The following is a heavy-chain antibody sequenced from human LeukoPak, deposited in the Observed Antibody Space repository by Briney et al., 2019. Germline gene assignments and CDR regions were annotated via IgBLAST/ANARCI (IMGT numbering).Heavy chain of an antibody. CDR2: INHSGST. D-gene: IGHD1-1*01. CDR1: GGSFSCYY. J-gene: IGHJ6*02. Sequence: SETLPLTCAVYGGSFSCYYWSWIRQPPGKGVEWIGEINHSGSTNYNPSLKSRVTISVDTSKNQFSLKLSSVTAADTAVYYCARGERIYYGMDVWGQGTTVTVSS. V-gene: IGHV4-34*01. CDR3: ARGERIYYGMDV.